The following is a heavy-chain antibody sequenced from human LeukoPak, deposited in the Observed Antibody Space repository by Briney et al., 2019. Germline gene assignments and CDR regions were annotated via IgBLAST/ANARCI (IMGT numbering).Heavy chain of an antibody. Sequence: ASVKVSCKASGGTFSSYAISWVRQAPGQGLEWMGWISAYNGNTNYAQKLQGRVTMTTDTSTSTAYMELRSLRSDDTAVYYCARGLSGWYYAFDIWGQGTMVTVSS. CDR2: ISAYNGNT. D-gene: IGHD6-19*01. V-gene: IGHV1-18*01. CDR3: ARGLSGWYYAFDI. J-gene: IGHJ3*02. CDR1: GGTFSSYA.